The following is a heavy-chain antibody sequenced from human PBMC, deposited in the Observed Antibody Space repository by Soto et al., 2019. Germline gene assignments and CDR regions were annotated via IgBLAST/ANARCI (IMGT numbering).Heavy chain of an antibody. V-gene: IGHV3-23*01. D-gene: IGHD2-15*01. CDR1: GFTFSSYA. Sequence: EVQLLESGGGLVQPGGSLRLSCAASGFTFSSYAMSWVRQAPGKGLEWVSAISGSGGSTYYADSVKGRFTISRDNSKNTLYLQMNSLRAEDTAVYYCAKDEDIVVVVAATTGLFDPWGQGTLVTVSS. CDR3: AKDEDIVVVVAATTGLFDP. CDR2: ISGSGGST. J-gene: IGHJ5*02.